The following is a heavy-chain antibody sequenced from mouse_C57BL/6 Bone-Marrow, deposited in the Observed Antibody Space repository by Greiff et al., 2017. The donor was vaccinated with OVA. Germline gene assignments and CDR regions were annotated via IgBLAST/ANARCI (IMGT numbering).Heavy chain of an antibody. V-gene: IGHV14-4*01. Sequence: DVQLQESGAELVRPGASVKLSCTASGFNIKDDYMHWVKQRPEQGLEWIGWIDPENGDTEYASKFQGKATITADTSSNTAYLQLSSLTSEDTAVYYCTTDSSGYGYWGQGTTLTVSS. CDR1: GFNIKDDY. D-gene: IGHD3-2*02. J-gene: IGHJ2*01. CDR2: IDPENGDT. CDR3: TTDSSGYGY.